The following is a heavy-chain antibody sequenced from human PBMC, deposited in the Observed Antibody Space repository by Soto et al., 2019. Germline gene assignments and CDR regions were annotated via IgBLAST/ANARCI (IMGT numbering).Heavy chain of an antibody. J-gene: IGHJ6*03. V-gene: IGHV1-8*01. CDR3: ARGFEEVAGPGVYYYYYMDV. D-gene: IGHD6-19*01. CDR1: GYTFTSYD. CDR2: MNPNSGNT. Sequence: GASVKVSCKASGYTFTSYDINWVRQATGQGLEWMGWMNPNSGNTGYAQKFQGRVTMTRNTSISTAYMELSSLRSEDTAVYYCARGFEEVAGPGVYYYYYMDVWGKGTTGTVSS.